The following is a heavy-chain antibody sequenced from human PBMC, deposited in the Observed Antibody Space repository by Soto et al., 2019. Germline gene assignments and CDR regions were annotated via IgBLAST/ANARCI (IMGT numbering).Heavy chain of an antibody. CDR1: GGSFSGYY. CDR2: INHSGST. J-gene: IGHJ4*02. Sequence: QVQLQQWGAGLLKPSETLSLTCAVYGGSFSGYYWSWIRQPPGKGLEWIGEINHSGSTNYNPSLKSRVTISVDTSKNQFSLKLSSVTAADTAVYYCARGYYYGSGSYYNLPGYWGQGTLVTVSS. V-gene: IGHV4-34*01. CDR3: ARGYYYGSGSYYNLPGY. D-gene: IGHD3-10*01.